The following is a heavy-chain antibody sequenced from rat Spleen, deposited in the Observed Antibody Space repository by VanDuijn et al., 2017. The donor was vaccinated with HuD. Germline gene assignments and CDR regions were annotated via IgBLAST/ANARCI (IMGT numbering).Heavy chain of an antibody. Sequence: EVQLVESGGGLVQPGRSLKLSCAASGFTFSDYYMAWVRQAPTKGLEWVSFISYDGSSTYYRDSVKGRFTISRDNAKSTLYLQMDSLRSEDTATYYCTTDRPGALMDAWGQGVMVTVSS. J-gene: IGHJ2*01. D-gene: IGHD1-3*01. CDR2: ISYDGSST. V-gene: IGHV5-20*01. CDR1: GFTFSDYY. CDR3: TTDRPGALMDA.